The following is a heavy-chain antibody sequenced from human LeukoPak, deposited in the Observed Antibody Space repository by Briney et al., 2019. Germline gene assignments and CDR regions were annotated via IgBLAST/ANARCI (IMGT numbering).Heavy chain of an antibody. Sequence: ASVKVSCKASGYTFTTYAMHWVRQAPGQRPEWMGWINGDNGNTKYSQKFQGRVSITRDTSTYTGYLELRSLSSVDTAVYFCAKAPYDILTGYSLNWFDPWGQGTLVTVSS. V-gene: IGHV1-3*01. J-gene: IGHJ5*02. D-gene: IGHD3-9*01. CDR1: GYTFTTYA. CDR2: INGDNGNT. CDR3: AKAPYDILTGYSLNWFDP.